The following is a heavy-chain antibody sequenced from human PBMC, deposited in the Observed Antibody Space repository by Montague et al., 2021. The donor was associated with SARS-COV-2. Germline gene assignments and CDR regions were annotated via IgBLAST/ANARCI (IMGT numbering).Heavy chain of an antibody. CDR3: AKDSGSYDGFATYYFDY. D-gene: IGHD1-26*01. Sequence: SLRLSGAASGFTFGDYAMHWVRQAPGKGLEWVSGISWNSGSLGYSDSFXVRFTISRDNAKNSLYLQMNSLRAEDTALYYCAKDSGSYDGFATYYFDYWGQGTLVTVSS. J-gene: IGHJ4*02. CDR1: GFTFGDYA. CDR2: ISWNSGSL. V-gene: IGHV3-9*01.